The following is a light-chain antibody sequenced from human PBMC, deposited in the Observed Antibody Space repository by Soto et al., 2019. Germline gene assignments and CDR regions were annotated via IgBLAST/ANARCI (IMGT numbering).Light chain of an antibody. CDR3: SSDTSSSPYC. CDR1: SSDVGGYNY. V-gene: IGLV2-14*01. Sequence: QSALTQPASVSGSPGQSITISCTGTSSDVGGYNYVSWYQQHPGKAPKLMIYEVSNRPSGVSNRFSGSKSGNTASLTISGLQAEDEADYYCSSDTSSSPYCFGTGTKVTVL. CDR2: EVS. J-gene: IGLJ1*01.